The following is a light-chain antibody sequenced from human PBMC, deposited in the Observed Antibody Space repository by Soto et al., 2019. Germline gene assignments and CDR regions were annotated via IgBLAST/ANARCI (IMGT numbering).Light chain of an antibody. CDR3: QQSYSTPWT. J-gene: IGKJ1*01. V-gene: IGKV1-39*01. Sequence: DIQLTQSPSFLSASVXXXVTITCRASQGISSDLAWYQQKPGKAPNLLIYGASNLQTGVPSRFSGSGSGTEFTLTISSLQPEDFATYYCQQSYSTPWTFGQGTKVEIK. CDR2: GAS. CDR1: QGISSD.